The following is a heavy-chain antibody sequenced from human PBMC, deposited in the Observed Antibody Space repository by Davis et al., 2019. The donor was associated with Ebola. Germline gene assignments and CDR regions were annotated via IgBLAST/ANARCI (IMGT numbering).Heavy chain of an antibody. J-gene: IGHJ4*02. CDR1: DYSITTGDY. CDR3: ARNSSSSFFDS. CDR2: IYNAVST. D-gene: IGHD6-6*01. Sequence: SQTLSLTCCVSDYSITTGDYWGWIRQSPGKGLEWIGSIYNAVSTHYNPSLKSRLSISIDTTKNQFSLSLRSVTAADTAVYYCARNSSSSFFDSWGQGTLVIVSS. V-gene: IGHV4-38-2*01.